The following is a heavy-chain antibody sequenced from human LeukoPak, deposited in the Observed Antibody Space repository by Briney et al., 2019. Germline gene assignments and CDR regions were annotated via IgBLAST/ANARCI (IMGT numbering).Heavy chain of an antibody. CDR2: ISKDGSNK. CDR3: AREGIYFDY. CDR1: GFTFSSYS. V-gene: IGHV3-30-3*01. Sequence: PGGSLRLSCAAPGFTFSSYSMHWVRQAPGKGLEWVAVISKDGSNKYCADSVKGRITISRDNSKNTLYLQMNSLRAEDTAVYYCAREGIYFDYWGQGTLVTVSS. J-gene: IGHJ4*02. D-gene: IGHD3-10*01.